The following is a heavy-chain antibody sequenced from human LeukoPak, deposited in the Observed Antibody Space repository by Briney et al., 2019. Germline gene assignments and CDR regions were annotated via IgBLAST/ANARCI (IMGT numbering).Heavy chain of an antibody. CDR2: ISSSSSYI. J-gene: IGHJ4*02. V-gene: IGHV3-21*01. CDR1: WFTLRRYN. CDR3: VGSSGWPAY. Sequence: GSLRPSCGASWFTLRRYNMKWVRQAPGEGLEWVSSISSSSSYIYYADSVKGRFTISRDNAKNSLYLQMNSLRADDTAVYYCVGSSGWPAYWGQGSLVTVSS. D-gene: IGHD6-19*01.